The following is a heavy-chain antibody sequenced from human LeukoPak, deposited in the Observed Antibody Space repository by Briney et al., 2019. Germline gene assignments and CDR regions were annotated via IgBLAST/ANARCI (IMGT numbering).Heavy chain of an antibody. Sequence: PGGSLRLSCAASGFTFGDHYMDWVRQAPGKGLEWVGRTRNKASKYTTEYAASVKGRFTISRDDSKNSLYLQMNSLKTEDTAVYYCTRVDPRGSYSLDYWGQGTLVTVSS. D-gene: IGHD1-26*01. J-gene: IGHJ4*02. CDR1: GFTFGDHY. CDR3: TRVDPRGSYSLDY. CDR2: TRNKASKYTT. V-gene: IGHV3-72*01.